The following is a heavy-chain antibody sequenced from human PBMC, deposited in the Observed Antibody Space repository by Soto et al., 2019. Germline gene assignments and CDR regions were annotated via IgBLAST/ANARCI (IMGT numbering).Heavy chain of an antibody. V-gene: IGHV5-51*01. CDR3: ALVDSIAAAGANGMDV. CDR2: IYPGDSDT. Sequence: GESLKISCKGSGYSFTSHWIGWVRQMPGKGLEWMGIIYPGDSDTRYSPSFQGQVTISADKSISTAYLQWSSLKASDTAMYYCALVDSIAAAGANGMDVWGQGTTVTVSS. D-gene: IGHD6-13*01. J-gene: IGHJ6*02. CDR1: GYSFTSHW.